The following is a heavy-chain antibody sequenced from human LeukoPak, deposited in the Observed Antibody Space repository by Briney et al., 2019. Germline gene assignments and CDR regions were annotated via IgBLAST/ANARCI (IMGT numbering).Heavy chain of an antibody. CDR3: AKLTPFQNFDY. Sequence: GGSLRLSCAASGFTFSSYGMHWVRQVPGKGLEWVAVISYDGSNKYYAGSVKGRFTISRDNSKNTLYLQMNSLRAEDTAVYYCAKLTPFQNFDYWGQGTLVTVSS. CDR1: GFTFSSYG. D-gene: IGHD4-23*01. V-gene: IGHV3-30*18. J-gene: IGHJ4*02. CDR2: ISYDGSNK.